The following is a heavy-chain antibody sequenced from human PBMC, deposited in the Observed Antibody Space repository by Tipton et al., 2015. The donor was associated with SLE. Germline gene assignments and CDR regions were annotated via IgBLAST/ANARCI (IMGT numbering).Heavy chain of an antibody. CDR3: ARDVGADGGRGWFDP. D-gene: IGHD2-15*01. Sequence: EWVAVIWYDGSNKYYADSVKGRFTISRDNSKNTLYLQMNSLRAEDTAVYYCARDVGADGGRGWFDPWGQGTLVTVSS. V-gene: IGHV3-33*01. J-gene: IGHJ5*02. CDR2: IWYDGSNK.